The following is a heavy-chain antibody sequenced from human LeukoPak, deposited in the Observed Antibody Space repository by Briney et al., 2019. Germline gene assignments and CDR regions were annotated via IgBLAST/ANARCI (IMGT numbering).Heavy chain of an antibody. CDR2: LYYSGST. V-gene: IGHV4-39*01. Sequence: SETLSLTCTVSGGSISSSTYYWGWIRQPPGKGLEWIGSLYYSGSTYYNPSLKSRVTISEDTSENQFSLKLSSVTAADTAVYYCARQHSSGWLLDYWGQGTLVTVSS. D-gene: IGHD6-19*01. J-gene: IGHJ4*02. CDR1: GGSISSSTYY. CDR3: ARQHSSGWLLDY.